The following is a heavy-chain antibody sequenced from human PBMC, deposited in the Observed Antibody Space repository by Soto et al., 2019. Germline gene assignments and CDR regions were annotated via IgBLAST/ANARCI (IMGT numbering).Heavy chain of an antibody. CDR2: IYSGGST. Sequence: GGSLRLSCAASGFTVSSNYMSWVRQAPGKGLEWVSVIYSGGSTYYADSVKGRFTISRDNSKNTLYLQMNSLRAEDTAVYYCARERGYSYGYYHYYYGMDVWGKGTTVTVSS. J-gene: IGHJ6*04. V-gene: IGHV3-53*01. CDR3: ARERGYSYGYYHYYYGMDV. D-gene: IGHD5-18*01. CDR1: GFTVSSNY.